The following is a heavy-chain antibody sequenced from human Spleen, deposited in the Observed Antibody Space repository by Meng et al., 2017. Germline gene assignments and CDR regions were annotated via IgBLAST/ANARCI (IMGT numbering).Heavy chain of an antibody. V-gene: IGHV1-2*06. CDR3: ARDEDISAAGKLFGDY. Sequence: ASVKVSCKASGYTFTGYYMHWVRQAPGQGLEWMGRINPNSGGTNYAQKFQGRVTMTRDTSISTVYMELSRLRSDDTAVYYCARDEDISAAGKLFGDYWGQGTLVTVSS. CDR2: INPNSGGT. CDR1: GYTFTGYY. J-gene: IGHJ4*02. D-gene: IGHD6-13*01.